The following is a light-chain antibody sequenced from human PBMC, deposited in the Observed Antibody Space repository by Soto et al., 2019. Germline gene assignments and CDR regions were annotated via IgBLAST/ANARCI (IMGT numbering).Light chain of an antibody. CDR2: DAS. CDR3: QQYSSYSRT. J-gene: IGKJ1*01. CDR1: QRISSW. V-gene: IGKV1-5*01. Sequence: DIQMTQSPSAVSASVGDRVTITFLASQRISSWLAWYQQKPGKAPKLLIYDASSLESGVPSRFSGSGSGTEFTLTISSLQPDDFATYYCQQYSSYSRTFGQGTKVDI.